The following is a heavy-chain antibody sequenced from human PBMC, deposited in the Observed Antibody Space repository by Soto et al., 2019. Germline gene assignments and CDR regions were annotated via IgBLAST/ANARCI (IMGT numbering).Heavy chain of an antibody. V-gene: IGHV4-61*01. D-gene: IGHD3-10*01. J-gene: IGHJ6*02. CDR1: GGSVSSGSYY. CDR3: ARDKEVWFGEFRGMDV. Sequence: QVQLQESGPGLVKPSETLSLTCTVSGGSVSSGSYYWSWIRQPPGKGLEWIGYIYYSGSTNYHPSRKGRVTISVDTSKIQFSLKLSSVTAADTAAYYCARDKEVWFGEFRGMDVWGQGTTVTVSS. CDR2: IYYSGST.